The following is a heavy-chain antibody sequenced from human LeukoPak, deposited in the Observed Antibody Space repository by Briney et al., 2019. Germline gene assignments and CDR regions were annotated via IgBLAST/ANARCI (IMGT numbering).Heavy chain of an antibody. CDR2: INPNSGGT. V-gene: IGHV1-2*02. D-gene: IGHD5-18*01. Sequence: ASVKVSCKASGYTFTGYYMHWVRQAPGQGLEWMGWINPNSGGTNYAQKFQGRVTMTRDTSISTAYMELSGLRSDDTAVYYCARDGGNSYAPDYWGQGTLVTVSS. CDR1: GYTFTGYY. J-gene: IGHJ4*02. CDR3: ARDGGNSYAPDY.